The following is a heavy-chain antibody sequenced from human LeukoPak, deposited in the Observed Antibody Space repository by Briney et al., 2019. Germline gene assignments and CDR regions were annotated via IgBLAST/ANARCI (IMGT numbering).Heavy chain of an antibody. D-gene: IGHD6-13*01. CDR2: ISSNGGST. CDR3: AISSSWNFDY. J-gene: IGHJ4*02. CDR1: GFTFSAYA. Sequence: GGSLRLSCEASGFTFSAYAMTWVRQAPGKGLEYVSAISSNGGSTYYANSVKGRFTISRDNSKNTLYLQMGSLRAEDMAVYYCAISSSWNFDYWGQGTLVTVSS. V-gene: IGHV3-64*01.